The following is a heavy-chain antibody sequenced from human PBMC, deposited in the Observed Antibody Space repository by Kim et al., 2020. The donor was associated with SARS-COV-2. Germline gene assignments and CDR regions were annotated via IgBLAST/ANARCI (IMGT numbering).Heavy chain of an antibody. CDR3: AREGTSMVRGVIKSRTFDY. D-gene: IGHD3-10*01. Sequence: GRVTITADESTSTAYMELSSLRSEDTAVYYCAREGTSMVRGVIKSRTFDYWGQGTLVTVSS. V-gene: IGHV1-69*01. J-gene: IGHJ4*02.